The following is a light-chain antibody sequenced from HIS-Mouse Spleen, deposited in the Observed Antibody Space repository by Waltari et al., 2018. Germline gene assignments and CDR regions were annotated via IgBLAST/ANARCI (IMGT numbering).Light chain of an antibody. J-gene: IGKJ1*01. CDR2: DAS. Sequence: EIVLTQSPATLSLSPGERATLSCRPSQSVSSYLAWYQQKPGQAPRLLIYDASNMATGIPARFSGSGSGTDFTLTISSLEPEDFAVYYCQQRSNWPPWTFGQGTKVEIK. CDR1: QSVSSY. V-gene: IGKV3-11*01. CDR3: QQRSNWPPWT.